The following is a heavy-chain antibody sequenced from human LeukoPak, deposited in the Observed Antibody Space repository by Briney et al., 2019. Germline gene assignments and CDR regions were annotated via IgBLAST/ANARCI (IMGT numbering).Heavy chain of an antibody. Sequence: SETLSLTCTVSGGSISSYYWSWIRQPPGKGPEWIGYIYYSGSTNYNPSLKSRVTISVDTSKNQFSLKLSSVTAADTAVYYCASSNYDFWSGYYNWFDPWGQGTLVTVSS. V-gene: IGHV4-59*01. CDR3: ASSNYDFWSGYYNWFDP. J-gene: IGHJ5*02. CDR1: GGSISSYY. CDR2: IYYSGST. D-gene: IGHD3-3*01.